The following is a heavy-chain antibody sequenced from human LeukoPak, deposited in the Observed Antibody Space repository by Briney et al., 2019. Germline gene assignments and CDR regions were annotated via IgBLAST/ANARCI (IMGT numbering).Heavy chain of an antibody. CDR1: GFIVSSHY. CDR2: IYSGGST. CDR3: AKGGRDSGWDY. V-gene: IGHV3-66*01. D-gene: IGHD6-19*01. Sequence: GGSLRLPCAASGFIVSSHYMSWVRQAPGKGLEWVSVIYSGGSTDYADSVKGRFTISRDNSKNTLYLQMNTLRAEDTAVYYCAKGGRDSGWDYWGQGTLVTVSS. J-gene: IGHJ4*02.